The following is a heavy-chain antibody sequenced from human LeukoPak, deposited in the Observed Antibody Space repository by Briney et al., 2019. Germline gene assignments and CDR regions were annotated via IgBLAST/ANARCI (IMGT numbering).Heavy chain of an antibody. CDR1: GYTFTGYY. V-gene: IGHV1-2*02. J-gene: IGHJ5*02. D-gene: IGHD3-3*01. CDR3: ARDPVFGVVTDRNNWFDP. Sequence: ASVKVSCKASGYTFTGYYMHWVRQAPGQGLEWMGWINPNSGGTNYAQKFQGRVTMTRDTSISTACMELSRLRSDDTAVYYCARDPVFGVVTDRNNWFDPWGQGTLVTVSS. CDR2: INPNSGGT.